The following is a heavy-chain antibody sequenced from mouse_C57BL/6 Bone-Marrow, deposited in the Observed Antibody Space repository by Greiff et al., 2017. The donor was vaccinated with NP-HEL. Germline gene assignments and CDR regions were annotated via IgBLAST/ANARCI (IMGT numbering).Heavy chain of an antibody. V-gene: IGHV2-2*01. J-gene: IGHJ3*01. Sequence: VQLQQSGPGLVQPSQSLSITCTVSGFSLTSYGVHWVRQSPGKGLEWLGVIWSGGSTDYNAAFISRLSISKDNSKSQVFFKMNSLQADDTAIYYCARTLIYDGYPWFAYWGQGTLVTVSA. D-gene: IGHD2-3*01. CDR1: GFSLTSYG. CDR2: IWSGGST. CDR3: ARTLIYDGYPWFAY.